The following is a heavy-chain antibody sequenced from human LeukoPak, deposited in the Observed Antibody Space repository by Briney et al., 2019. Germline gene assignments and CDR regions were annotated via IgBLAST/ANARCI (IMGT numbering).Heavy chain of an antibody. D-gene: IGHD3-10*01. Sequence: ASVKVFCKASGGTFSSYAISWVRQAPGQGLEWMGGIIPIFGTANYAQKFQGRVTITADESTSTAYMELSSLRSEDTAVYYCARSPINERYYYGSGSYYYFDYWGQGTLVTVSS. CDR2: IIPIFGTA. V-gene: IGHV1-69*01. J-gene: IGHJ4*02. CDR1: GGTFSSYA. CDR3: ARSPINERYYYGSGSYYYFDY.